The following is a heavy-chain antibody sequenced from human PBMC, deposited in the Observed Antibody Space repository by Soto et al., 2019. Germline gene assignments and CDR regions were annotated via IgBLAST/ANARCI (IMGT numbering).Heavy chain of an antibody. V-gene: IGHV1-18*01. D-gene: IGHD3-3*01. J-gene: IGHJ5*02. CDR2: ISAYNGNT. CDR1: GYTFTSYG. CDR3: ASYTIFGVVTNWFDP. Sequence: ASVKVSCKASGYTFTSYGISWVRQAPGQGLEWMGWISAYNGNTNYAQKFQGRVTITADKSTSTAYMELSSLRSEDTAVYYCASYTIFGVVTNWFDPWGQGTLVTVSS.